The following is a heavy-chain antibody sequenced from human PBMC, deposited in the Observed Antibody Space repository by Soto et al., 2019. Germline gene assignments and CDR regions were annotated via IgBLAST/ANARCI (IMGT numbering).Heavy chain of an antibody. D-gene: IGHD3-16*02. CDR3: VKDQDDYVWGSYRNHYFDY. J-gene: IGHJ4*02. CDR1: GFTFSSYA. CDR2: ISGSGGST. Sequence: EVQLLESGGGLVQPGGSLRLSCAASGFTFSSYAMSWVRQAPGKGLEWVSAISGSGGSTYYADSVKGRFTISRDNSKNTLYLQMNRLRAEDTGIYYCVKDQDDYVWGSYRNHYFDYWGQGTLFIVSS. V-gene: IGHV3-23*01.